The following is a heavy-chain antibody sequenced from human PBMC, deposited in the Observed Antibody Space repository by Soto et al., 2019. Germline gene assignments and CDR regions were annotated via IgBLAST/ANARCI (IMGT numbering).Heavy chain of an antibody. Sequence: HGESLKISCKGSGYNFAGYWIAWVRQMPGKGLELMGIIYPSDSDTRYRPSFQGQVTISADKSISSAYLQWSSLRASDTAMYYCARGGVSTRNFDYWGQGTPVTVSS. CDR3: ARGGVSTRNFDY. D-gene: IGHD3-3*01. J-gene: IGHJ4*02. CDR1: GYNFAGYW. CDR2: IYPSDSDT. V-gene: IGHV5-51*01.